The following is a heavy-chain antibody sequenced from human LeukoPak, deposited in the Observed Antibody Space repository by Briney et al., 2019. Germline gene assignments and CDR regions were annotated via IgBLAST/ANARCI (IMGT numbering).Heavy chain of an antibody. V-gene: IGHV1-2*02. CDR1: GYIFTDYC. J-gene: IGHJ6*02. Sequence: ASVKVSCKASGYIFTDYCIHWIRQAPGQGLEWMGWIDPNSGGTHHAPNFQGRATMTRDTSSSTVYMDLSRLRSADTAIYYCARSRTPFYYYGMHVWGLGTSVTVSS. CDR3: ARSRTPFYYYGMHV. D-gene: IGHD1-1*01. CDR2: IDPNSGGT.